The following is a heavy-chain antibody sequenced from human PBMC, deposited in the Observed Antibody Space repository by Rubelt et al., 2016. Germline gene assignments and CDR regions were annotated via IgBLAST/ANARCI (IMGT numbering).Heavy chain of an antibody. CDR3: ARDSLGLEIRNYYYYGMDV. J-gene: IGHJ6*02. D-gene: IGHD1-1*01. Sequence: GASVKVSCKASGYTFTSYGISWVRQAPGQELEWMGWISAYNGNTNYAQKLQGRVTMTTDTSTSTAYMELRSLRSDDTAVYYCARDSLGLEIRNYYYYGMDVWGQGTTVTVSS. CDR1: GYTFTSYG. CDR2: ISAYNGNT. V-gene: IGHV1-18*01.